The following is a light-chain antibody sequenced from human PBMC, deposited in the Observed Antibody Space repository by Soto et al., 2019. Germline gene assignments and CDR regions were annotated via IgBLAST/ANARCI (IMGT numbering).Light chain of an antibody. CDR1: QSVDSY. V-gene: IGKV3-11*01. CDR3: QQRSNSIT. J-gene: IGKJ5*01. Sequence: ENVLTQSPASLSLSPGERATLSCRASQSVDSYLVWYQQKPGQAPRLLICGAFIRATGIPARFSGSGSGTDFTLTISSLEPEDFAVYYCQQRSNSITFGQGTRLEIK. CDR2: GAF.